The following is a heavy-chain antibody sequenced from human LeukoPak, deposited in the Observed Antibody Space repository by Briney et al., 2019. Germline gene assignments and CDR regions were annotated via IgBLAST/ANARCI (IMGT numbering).Heavy chain of an antibody. Sequence: TGGSLRLSCAASGFTFSSYAMSWVRQAPGKGLEWVSVIYSGGSTYYADSVKGRFTISRDNAKNSLYLQMNSLRAEDTAVYYCARRYPTKIDYWGQGTLVTVSS. D-gene: IGHD2-2*02. CDR2: IYSGGST. CDR3: ARRYPTKIDY. J-gene: IGHJ4*02. V-gene: IGHV3-66*01. CDR1: GFTFSSYA.